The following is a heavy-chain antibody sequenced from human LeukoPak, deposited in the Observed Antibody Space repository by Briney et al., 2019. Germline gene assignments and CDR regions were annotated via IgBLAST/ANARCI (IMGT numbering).Heavy chain of an antibody. CDR3: AKDMYGGNSVLLD. D-gene: IGHD4-23*01. CDR2: ISWNSGSM. CDR1: GFTFDGYA. Sequence: GRSLRLSCAASGFTFDGYAMHWVRQAPGKGLEWVSGISWNSGSMGYADSVKGRFTISRDNAKNSLYLQMNSLRAEDTALYYCAKDMYGGNSVLLDWGQGTLVTVSS. V-gene: IGHV3-9*01. J-gene: IGHJ4*02.